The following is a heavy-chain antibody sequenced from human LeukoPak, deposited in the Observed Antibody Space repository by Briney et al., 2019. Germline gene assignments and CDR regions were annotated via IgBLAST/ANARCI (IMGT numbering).Heavy chain of an antibody. J-gene: IGHJ6*03. D-gene: IGHD3-10*01. CDR1: GGSISSSSYY. CDR3: ARKGPSVRYYYYYMDV. Sequence: SETLSLTCTVSGGSISSSSYYWGWIRQPPGKGLEWIGSIYYSGSTYYNPSLKSRVTISVDTSKNQFSLKLSSVTAADTAVYYCARKGPSVRYYYYYMDVWGKGTTVTVSS. CDR2: IYYSGST. V-gene: IGHV4-39*07.